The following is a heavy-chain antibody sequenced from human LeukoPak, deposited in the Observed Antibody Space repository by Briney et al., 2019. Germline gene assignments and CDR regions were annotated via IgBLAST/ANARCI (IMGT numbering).Heavy chain of an antibody. CDR1: GYTFTSYD. J-gene: IGHJ5*02. D-gene: IGHD6-19*01. V-gene: IGHV1-8*01. Sequence: GASVKVSCKASGYTFTSYDINWVRQATGQGLEWMGWMNPNSGNTGYAQKFQGRVTMTRNTSISTAYRELSSLRSEDTAVYDCARALGYSSALSFDPWGQGTLVTVSS. CDR2: MNPNSGNT. CDR3: ARALGYSSALSFDP.